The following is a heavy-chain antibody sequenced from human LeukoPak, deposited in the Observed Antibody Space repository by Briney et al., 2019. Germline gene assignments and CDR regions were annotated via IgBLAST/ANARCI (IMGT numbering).Heavy chain of an antibody. D-gene: IGHD2-15*01. Sequence: PSGTLSLTCAVSGGSISSYYWSWIRQPPGKGLEWIGYIYYSGSTNYNPSLKSRVTISVDTSKNQFSLKLSSVTAADTAVYYCAREGYCSGGSCRPAAFDIWGQGTMVTVSS. V-gene: IGHV4-59*01. CDR2: IYYSGST. J-gene: IGHJ3*02. CDR3: AREGYCSGGSCRPAAFDI. CDR1: GGSISSYY.